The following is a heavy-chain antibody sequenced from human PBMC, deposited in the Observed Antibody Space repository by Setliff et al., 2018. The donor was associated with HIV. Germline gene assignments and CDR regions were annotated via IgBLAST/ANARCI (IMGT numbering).Heavy chain of an antibody. J-gene: IGHJ6*02. CDR2: IHTNTGDP. D-gene: IGHD1-26*01. CDR1: GYTFTSYV. CDR3: AARGEQLYYYGMDV. Sequence: ASVKVSCNASGYTFTSYVVNWVRQAPRQGLEWVGWIHTNTGDPTYAQGFTGRFVFSFDTSVSTAYLQISSLKAEDTAVYYCAARGEQLYYYGMDVWGQGTTVTVS. V-gene: IGHV7-4-1*02.